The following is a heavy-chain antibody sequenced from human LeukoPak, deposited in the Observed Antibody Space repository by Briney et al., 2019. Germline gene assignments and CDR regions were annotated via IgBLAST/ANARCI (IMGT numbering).Heavy chain of an antibody. Sequence: SETLSLTCAVYGGSFSGYYWNWIRQPPGKGLEWIGEMNHGGSTNHNPSLKSRVTISLDTSKNQFSLNLRSVTAADTAVYYCSTGMLRGLAPVFLDYWGQGTLVTVSS. V-gene: IGHV4-34*01. CDR2: MNHGGST. J-gene: IGHJ4*02. CDR1: GGSFSGYY. CDR3: STGMLRGLAPVFLDY. D-gene: IGHD3-10*01.